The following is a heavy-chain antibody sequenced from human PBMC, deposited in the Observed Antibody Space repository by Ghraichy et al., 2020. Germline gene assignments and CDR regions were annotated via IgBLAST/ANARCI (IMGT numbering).Heavy chain of an antibody. J-gene: IGHJ6*02. Sequence: GGSLRLSCAASGFTFDDYAMHWVRQAPGKGLEWVSLISWDGGSTYYADSVKGRFTISRYNSKNSLYLQMNSLRAEDTALYYCARTWCSTSCYYYYGMDVWGQGTTVTVSS. CDR3: ARTWCSTSCYYYYGMDV. CDR2: ISWDGGST. D-gene: IGHD2-2*01. CDR1: GFTFDDYA. V-gene: IGHV3-43D*04.